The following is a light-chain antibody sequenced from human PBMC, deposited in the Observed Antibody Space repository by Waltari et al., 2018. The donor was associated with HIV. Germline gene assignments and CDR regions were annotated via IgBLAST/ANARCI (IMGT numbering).Light chain of an antibody. J-gene: IGLJ1*01. V-gene: IGLV2-23*02. CDR2: DVS. Sequence: ALTQPASVSGFPGQSFTISCTGRSTDVGSYNYFSWYQQHPGKAPNRLIYDVSKRPSGVSNRFSGSKSGNTASLTISGLQAEDEADYYCCSYAGSNTYLFGTGTEVTVL. CDR3: CSYAGSNTYL. CDR1: STDVGSYNY.